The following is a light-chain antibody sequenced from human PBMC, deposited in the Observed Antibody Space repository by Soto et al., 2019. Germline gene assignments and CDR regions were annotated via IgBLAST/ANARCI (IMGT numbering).Light chain of an antibody. Sequence: QSALTQPASVSGSPGQSITISCTGTSSDVGGYNYVSWYQQHPGKAPKLTIYDVSNRPSGGSNRYSGSKSGNTASLPISGLQAEDEADYYCSSYTSSSTPYVFGTGTKVTVL. CDR1: SSDVGGYNY. CDR3: SSYTSSSTPYV. J-gene: IGLJ1*01. V-gene: IGLV2-14*01. CDR2: DVS.